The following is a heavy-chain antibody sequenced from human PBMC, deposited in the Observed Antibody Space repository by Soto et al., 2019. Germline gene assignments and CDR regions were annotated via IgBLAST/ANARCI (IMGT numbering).Heavy chain of an antibody. J-gene: IGHJ5*02. CDR3: ARKKPYYYGSGSYSGPASFDP. V-gene: IGHV4-38-2*01. CDR1: GYSISSGYY. D-gene: IGHD3-10*01. CDR2: IYHSGST. Sequence: PSETLSLTCAVSGYSISSGYYWGWIRQPPGKGLEWIGSIYHSGSTYYNPSLKSRVTISVDTSKNQFSLKLSSVTAADTAVYYCARKKPYYYGSGSYSGPASFDPWGQGTLVTV.